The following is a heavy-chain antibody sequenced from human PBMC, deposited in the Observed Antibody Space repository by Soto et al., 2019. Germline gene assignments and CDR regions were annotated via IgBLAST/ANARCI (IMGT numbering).Heavy chain of an antibody. CDR1: GYSFTSYW. CDR3: ARRGYSYGYHYYYGMDV. Sequence: GESLKISCKGSGYSFTSYWISWVRQMPGKGLEWMGRIDPSDSYTNYSPSFQGHVTISADKSISTAYLQWSSLKASDTAMYYCARRGYSYGYHYYYGMDVWGQGTTVTVSS. D-gene: IGHD5-18*01. V-gene: IGHV5-10-1*01. J-gene: IGHJ6*02. CDR2: IDPSDSYT.